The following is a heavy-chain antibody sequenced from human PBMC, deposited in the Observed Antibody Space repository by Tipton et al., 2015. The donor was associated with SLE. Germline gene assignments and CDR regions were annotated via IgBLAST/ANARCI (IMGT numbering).Heavy chain of an antibody. CDR1: GYTFTSYG. CDR2: ISAYNGNT. V-gene: IGHV1-18*01. Sequence: QLVQSGAEVKKPGASVKVSRKASGYTFTSYGISWVRQAPGQGLEWMGWISAYNGNTNYAQNLQGRVTMTTDTSTSPAYMELRSRRSDDTAVYFCARELDICCLDYWGQGTLVTVSS. D-gene: IGHD3-9*01. CDR3: ARELDICCLDY. J-gene: IGHJ4*02.